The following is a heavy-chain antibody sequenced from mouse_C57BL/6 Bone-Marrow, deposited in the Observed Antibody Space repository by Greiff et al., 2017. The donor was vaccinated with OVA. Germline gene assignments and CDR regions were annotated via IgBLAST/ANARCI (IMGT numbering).Heavy chain of an antibody. CDR2: ISTGGGST. J-gene: IGHJ4*01. V-gene: IGHV5-12*01. Sequence: EVKLQESGGGLVQPGGSLKLSCAASGFTFSDYYMYWVRQTPEKRLEWVAYISTGGGSTYYPDTVKGRFTISSDNAKNTLYLQMSRLKSEDTAMYDCARLLDSSGYVGAMDYWGQGTSVTVSS. CDR1: GFTFSDYY. D-gene: IGHD3-2*02. CDR3: ARLLDSSGYVGAMDY.